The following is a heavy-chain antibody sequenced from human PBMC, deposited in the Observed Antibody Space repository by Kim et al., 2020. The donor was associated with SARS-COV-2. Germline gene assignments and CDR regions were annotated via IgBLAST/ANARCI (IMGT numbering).Heavy chain of an antibody. D-gene: IGHD1-7*01. Sequence: YNTTVKSRVTISVDTCKDKLSLKLSSVSAADTGVYYCARHLGLQSPFDYWGQGTLVTVSS. J-gene: IGHJ4*02. CDR3: ARHLGLQSPFDY. V-gene: IGHV4-39*01.